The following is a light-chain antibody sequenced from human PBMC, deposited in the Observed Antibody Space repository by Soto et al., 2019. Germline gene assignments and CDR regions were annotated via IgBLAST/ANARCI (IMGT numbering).Light chain of an antibody. CDR3: QVWDSSTSSYV. CDR1: NIGSKN. CDR2: RDS. V-gene: IGLV3-9*01. Sequence: SYELTQPLSVSVALGQTARITCGGNNIGSKNVHWYQQKPCQAPVLVMYRDSNRPSGIPERFSGSNSGNTATLTISRAQAGDEADYYCQVWDSSTSSYVFGTGTKLTVL. J-gene: IGLJ1*01.